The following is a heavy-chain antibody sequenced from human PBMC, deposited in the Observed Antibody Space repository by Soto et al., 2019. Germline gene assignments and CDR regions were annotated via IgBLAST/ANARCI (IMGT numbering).Heavy chain of an antibody. J-gene: IGHJ6*02. CDR2: IIPIVGTA. D-gene: IGHD3-9*01. CDR3: ASNNNVLTGSYYYGMDV. CDR1: GGTFSSYA. Sequence: QVQLVQSGAEVKKPGSSVKVSCKASGGTFSSYAISWVRQAPGQGLEWMGGIIPIVGTANYAQKFQGRVTIIADESTSTAYMELSSLRSEDTAVFYCASNNNVLTGSYYYGMDVWGQGTTVTVSS. V-gene: IGHV1-69*12.